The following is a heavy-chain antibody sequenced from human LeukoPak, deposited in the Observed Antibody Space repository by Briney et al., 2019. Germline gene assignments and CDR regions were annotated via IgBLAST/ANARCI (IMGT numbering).Heavy chain of an antibody. CDR2: IYYSGST. V-gene: IGHV4-30-4*08. CDR3: ARGGSSSIQDAFDI. Sequence: SETLSLTCTVSGGSISSGGYYWSWIRQHPGKGLEWIGYIYYSGSTYYNPSLKSRVTISVDTSKNQFSLKLSFVTAADTAVYYCARGGSSSIQDAFDIWGQGTMVTVSS. D-gene: IGHD6-6*01. J-gene: IGHJ3*02. CDR1: GGSISSGGYY.